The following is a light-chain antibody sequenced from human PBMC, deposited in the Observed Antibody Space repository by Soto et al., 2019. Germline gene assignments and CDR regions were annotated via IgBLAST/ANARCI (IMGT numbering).Light chain of an antibody. CDR1: TSDVGGYNY. V-gene: IGLV2-14*01. Sequence: QSALTQPASVSGSPGQSITISCTGTTSDVGGYNYVSWYQQHPGQAPKLMIYDVSYRPSGVSDRFSGSKSGNTASLTISGLQGDDEADYYCSSYTITSTLVFGGGTKLAVL. CDR2: DVS. CDR3: SSYTITSTLV. J-gene: IGLJ2*01.